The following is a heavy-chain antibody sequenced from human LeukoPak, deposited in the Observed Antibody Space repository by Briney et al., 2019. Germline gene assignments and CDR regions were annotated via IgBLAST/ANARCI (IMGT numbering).Heavy chain of an antibody. J-gene: IGHJ4*02. CDR2: INPNSGGT. CDR1: GGTFSSYA. Sequence: ASVKVSCKASGGTFSSYAISWVRQAPGQGLEWMGRINPNSGGTNYAQKFQGRVTMTRDTSISTAYMELSRLRSDDTAVYYCAVITMVRGVIHSPDYWGQGTLVTVSS. D-gene: IGHD3-10*01. V-gene: IGHV1-2*06. CDR3: AVITMVRGVIHSPDY.